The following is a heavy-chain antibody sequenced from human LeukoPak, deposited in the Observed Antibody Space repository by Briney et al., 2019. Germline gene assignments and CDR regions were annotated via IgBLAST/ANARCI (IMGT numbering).Heavy chain of an antibody. J-gene: IGHJ5*02. V-gene: IGHV5-51*01. CDR3: ARHGQQLVRGTWFDP. CDR1: GYSFTSYW. CDR2: IYPGDSDT. Sequence: GESLKISCKGSGYSFTSYWIGWVRQMPGKGLEWMGIIYPGDSDTRYSPSFQGQVTISADKSISTAYLQWSSLKASDTGMYYCARHGQQLVRGTWFDPWGQGTLVTVSS. D-gene: IGHD6-13*01.